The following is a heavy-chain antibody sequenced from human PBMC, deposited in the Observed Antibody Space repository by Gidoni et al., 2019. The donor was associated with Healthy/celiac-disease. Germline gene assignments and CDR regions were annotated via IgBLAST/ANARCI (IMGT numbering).Heavy chain of an antibody. D-gene: IGHD6-13*01. J-gene: IGHJ4*02. CDR2: ISWDGGRT. Sequence: EVQLVESGGVVVQPGGSLRLSCAASGFTCDDYAMHWVRQAPGQGLEWVSLISWDGGRTYDADSVKGRFTITTHNSKNSLHMQMNSLRAEDTALYYCAKDVAAAGGLFDYWGQGTLVTVSS. CDR1: GFTCDDYA. CDR3: AKDVAAAGGLFDY. V-gene: IGHV3-43D*03.